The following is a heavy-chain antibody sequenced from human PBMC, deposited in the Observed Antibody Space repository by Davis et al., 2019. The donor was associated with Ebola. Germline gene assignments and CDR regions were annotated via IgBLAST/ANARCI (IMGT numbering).Heavy chain of an antibody. CDR1: GGSFSGYY. CDR2: INHSGST. Sequence: PSETLSLTCAVYGGSFSGYYWSWIRQPPGKGLEWIGEINHSGSTNYNPSLKCRVTISVDTSKNQFSLKLSSVTAADTAVYYCARGRVPRVGVVYPSYYYYGMDVWGQGTTVTVSS. D-gene: IGHD2-8*02. CDR3: ARGRVPRVGVVYPSYYYYGMDV. J-gene: IGHJ6*02. V-gene: IGHV4-34*01.